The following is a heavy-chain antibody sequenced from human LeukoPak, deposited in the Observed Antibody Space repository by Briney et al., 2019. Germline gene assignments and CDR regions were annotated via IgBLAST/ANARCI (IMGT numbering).Heavy chain of an antibody. CDR1: GYTFTSYG. V-gene: IGHV1-18*01. D-gene: IGHD3-10*01. CDR3: ARGRKAGLTLVRGVKYGMDV. CDR2: ISAYNGNT. J-gene: IGHJ6*02. Sequence: ASVKVSCKASGYTFTSYGISWVRQAPGQGLEWMGWISAYNGNTNYAQKLQGRVTMTTDTSTSTAYMELRSLRSDDTAVYYCARGRKAGLTLVRGVKYGMDVWGQGTTVTVSS.